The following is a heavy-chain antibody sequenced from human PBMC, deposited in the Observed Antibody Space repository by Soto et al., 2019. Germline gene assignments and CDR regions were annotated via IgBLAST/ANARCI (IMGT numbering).Heavy chain of an antibody. CDR2: ISGSGGST. J-gene: IGHJ4*02. D-gene: IGHD3-22*01. Sequence: GGSLRLSCAASGFTFSSYAMSWVRQAPGKGLEWVSAISGSGGSTYYADSVKGRFTISRDNSKNTLYLQMNSLRAEDTAVYYCAKGKDMIVVVITLAFDYWGQGTLVTVSS. CDR1: GFTFSSYA. CDR3: AKGKDMIVVVITLAFDY. V-gene: IGHV3-23*01.